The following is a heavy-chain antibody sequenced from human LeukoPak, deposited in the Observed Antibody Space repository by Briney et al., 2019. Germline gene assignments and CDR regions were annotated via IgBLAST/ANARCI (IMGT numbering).Heavy chain of an antibody. CDR2: INHSGST. CDR3: ARGLYGSGSYSYYYGMDV. D-gene: IGHD3-10*01. Sequence: PSETLSLTCAVYGGSFSGYYWSWIRQPPGKGLEWIGEINHSGSTNYNPSPKSRVTISVDTSKNQFSLKLSSVTAADTAVYYCARGLYGSGSYSYYYGMDVWGKGTTVTVSS. V-gene: IGHV4-34*01. J-gene: IGHJ6*04. CDR1: GGSFSGYY.